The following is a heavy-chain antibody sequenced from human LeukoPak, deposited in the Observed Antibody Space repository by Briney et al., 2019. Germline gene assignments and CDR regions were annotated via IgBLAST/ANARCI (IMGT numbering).Heavy chain of an antibody. V-gene: IGHV4-59*01. CDR2: IHNSANT. Sequence: SETLSLTCTVSGDSISSYYWSWIRQPPGKGLEWVGYIHNSANTNYNPSLRSRVTISVDTSKNQFSLKLSSVTAADTAVYYCARDDRNAFDYWGQGTLVTVSS. CDR3: ARDDRNAFDY. CDR1: GDSISSYY. J-gene: IGHJ4*02.